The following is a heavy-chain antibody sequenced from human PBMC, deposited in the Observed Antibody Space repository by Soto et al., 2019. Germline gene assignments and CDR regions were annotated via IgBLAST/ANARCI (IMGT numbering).Heavy chain of an antibody. J-gene: IGHJ6*03. CDR1: GFTFRNYW. D-gene: IGHD2-15*01. CDR3: ARGDCVGGSYYSLAGSFYYYMDA. CDR2: INSDGSVS. V-gene: IGHV3-74*02. Sequence: EVQLVESGGGLVQPGGSLRLSCAASGFTFRNYWMYWVRQAPGQGLEWVSRINSDGSVSSYADSVKGRLTISRDNVKNTLYLLMDSLRAEDTAVYYCARGDCVGGSYYSLAGSFYYYMDAWGKETTVTVFS.